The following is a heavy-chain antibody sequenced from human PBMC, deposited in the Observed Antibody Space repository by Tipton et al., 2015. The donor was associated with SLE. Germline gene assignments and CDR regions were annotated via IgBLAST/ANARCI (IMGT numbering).Heavy chain of an antibody. CDR1: GGSIRSSSYS. CDR3: ARASGIAAAEAFDI. Sequence: TLSLTCTVSGGSIRSSSYSWGWIRQPPGKGLEWIGYIYYSGSTYSNPSLKSRVTVSVDTSKNQFSLKLSSVTAADTAVYYCARASGIAAAEAFDIWGQGTMVTVSS. V-gene: IGHV4-31*03. CDR2: IYYSGST. D-gene: IGHD6-13*01. J-gene: IGHJ3*02.